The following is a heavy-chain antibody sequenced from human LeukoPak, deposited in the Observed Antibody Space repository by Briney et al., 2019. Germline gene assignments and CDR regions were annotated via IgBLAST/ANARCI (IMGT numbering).Heavy chain of an antibody. V-gene: IGHV1-18*01. CDR3: ARIYCSSTSCYPPDY. CDR2: ISAYNGNT. CDR1: GYTFTSYG. J-gene: IGHJ4*02. Sequence: GASVQVSCKASGYTFTSYGISWVRQAPGQGLEWMGWISAYNGNTNYAQKLQGRVTMTTDTSTSTAYMELRSLRSDDTAVYYCARIYCSSTSCYPPDYWGQGTLVTVSS. D-gene: IGHD2-2*01.